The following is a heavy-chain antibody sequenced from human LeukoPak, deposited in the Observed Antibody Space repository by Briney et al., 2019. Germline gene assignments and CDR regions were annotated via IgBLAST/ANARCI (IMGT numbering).Heavy chain of an antibody. V-gene: IGHV5-51*01. CDR3: ARLGNNHYYHSNGGRYNWFDP. D-gene: IGHD3-22*01. Sequence: GESLKISCKGSGYSFTSYWIGWVRQMPGKGLEWMGIIYPGDSDTRYSPSFQGQVTISADKSISTAYLQWSSLKASDTAMYYCARLGNNHYYHSNGGRYNWFDPWGQGTLVTVSS. CDR1: GYSFTSYW. CDR2: IYPGDSDT. J-gene: IGHJ5*02.